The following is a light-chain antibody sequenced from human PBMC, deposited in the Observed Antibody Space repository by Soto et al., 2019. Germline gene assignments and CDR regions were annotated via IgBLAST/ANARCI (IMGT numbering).Light chain of an antibody. CDR2: KAS. CDR3: QQYNSYSRM. V-gene: IGKV1-5*03. J-gene: IGKJ1*01. Sequence: DIQMTQSPSTLSASVGDRVTITCRASQSISSWLAWYQQKPGKAPKLLIYKASSLESGVPSKFSGSGTGTELTLTISSLQPDDFATYYCQQYNSYSRMFGQGTKGEIK. CDR1: QSISSW.